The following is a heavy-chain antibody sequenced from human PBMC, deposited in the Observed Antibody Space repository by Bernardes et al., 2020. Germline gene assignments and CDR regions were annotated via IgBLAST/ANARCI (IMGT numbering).Heavy chain of an antibody. CDR1: GYTFTGYY. CDR2: INPNSGGT. V-gene: IGHV1-2*04. Sequence: ASVKVSCKASGYTFTGYYMHWVRQAPGQGLEWMGWINPNSGGTNYAQKFQGWVTMTRDTSISTAYMELSRLRSDDTAVYYCARGQMYYDFWSGSNREEYFDYWGQGTLVTVSS. CDR3: ARGQMYYDFWSGSNREEYFDY. J-gene: IGHJ4*02. D-gene: IGHD3-3*01.